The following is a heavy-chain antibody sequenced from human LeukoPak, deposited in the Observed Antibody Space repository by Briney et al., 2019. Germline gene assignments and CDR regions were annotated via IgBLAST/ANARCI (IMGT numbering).Heavy chain of an antibody. CDR2: INHSGST. Sequence: SETLSLTCAAYGGSFSTYYWSWIRQPPGKGLEWIGEINHSGSTNNNPSLKSRVTISVDTSKNQFSLKLSSVTAADTAVYYCARHSGSFYFYYYMDVWGKGTTVTVSS. CDR3: ARHSGSFYFYYYMDV. V-gene: IGHV4-34*01. J-gene: IGHJ6*03. D-gene: IGHD1-26*01. CDR1: GGSFSTYY.